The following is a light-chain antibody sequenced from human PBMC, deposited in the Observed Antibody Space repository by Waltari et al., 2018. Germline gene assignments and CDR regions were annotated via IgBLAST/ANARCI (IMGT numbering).Light chain of an antibody. V-gene: IGKV1-16*01. Sequence: DIQMTQSPSSLSASVGDTVTITCQASQGIGNNLNWYQQKPGKAPKLLIYGASSLQSGIPSRFSGSGSGTDFTLTINSLQPEDFATYYCQQGYSYPRTFGQGTMVEIK. CDR2: GAS. J-gene: IGKJ1*01. CDR3: QQGYSYPRT. CDR1: QGIGNN.